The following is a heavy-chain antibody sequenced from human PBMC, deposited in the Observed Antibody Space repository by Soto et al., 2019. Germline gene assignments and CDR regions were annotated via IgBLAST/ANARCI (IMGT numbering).Heavy chain of an antibody. CDR3: AKVWEWLSYYYYGMDV. V-gene: IGHV3-30*18. Sequence: GGSLRLSCAASGFTFSSYGMHWVRQAPGKGLEWVAVISYDGSNKYYADSVKGRFTISRDNSKNTLYLQMNSLRAEDTAVYYCAKVWEWLSYYYYGMDVWGRGTTVTVSS. J-gene: IGHJ6*02. D-gene: IGHD3-3*01. CDR1: GFTFSSYG. CDR2: ISYDGSNK.